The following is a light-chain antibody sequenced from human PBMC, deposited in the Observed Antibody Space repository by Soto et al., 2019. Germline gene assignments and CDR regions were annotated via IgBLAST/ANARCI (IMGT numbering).Light chain of an antibody. Sequence: QSVLTQPPSVSGAPGQRVTISCTGSSSNIGAGYDVHWYQQLPGRAPKLLIYGNTNRPSEVPDRFSGSKSGTSASLAITGLQAEDEADYYCLSFDSSLSVVFGGGTKLTVL. CDR1: SSNIGAGYD. J-gene: IGLJ2*01. CDR3: LSFDSSLSVV. CDR2: GNT. V-gene: IGLV1-40*01.